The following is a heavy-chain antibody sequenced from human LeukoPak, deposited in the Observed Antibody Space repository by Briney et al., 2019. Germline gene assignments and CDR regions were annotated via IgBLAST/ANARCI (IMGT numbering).Heavy chain of an antibody. J-gene: IGHJ4*02. Sequence: GGSLRLSCAASGFTFSSYVMNWVRRAPGKGLEWVAVISYDGSNKYYADSVEGRFTISRDNSKNTLYLQMNSLRAEDTAVYYCARDHWANYDFWSGYSPYFDYWGQGTLVTVSS. V-gene: IGHV3-30-3*01. CDR1: GFTFSSYV. CDR2: ISYDGSNK. D-gene: IGHD3-3*01. CDR3: ARDHWANYDFWSGYSPYFDY.